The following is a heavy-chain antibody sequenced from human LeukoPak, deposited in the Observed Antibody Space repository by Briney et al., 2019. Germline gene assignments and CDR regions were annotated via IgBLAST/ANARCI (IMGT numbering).Heavy chain of an antibody. CDR2: IIPIFGTA. D-gene: IGHD3-22*01. J-gene: IGHJ4*02. CDR3: ARDQSEYYYDSSGSEEGIFDY. V-gene: IGHV1-69*13. Sequence: ASVKVSCKASGGTFSSYAISWVRQAPGQGLEWMGGIIPIFGTANYAQKFQGRVTITADESTSTAYMELSRLRSDDTAVYYCARDQSEYYYDSSGSEEGIFDYWGQGTLVTVSS. CDR1: GGTFSSYA.